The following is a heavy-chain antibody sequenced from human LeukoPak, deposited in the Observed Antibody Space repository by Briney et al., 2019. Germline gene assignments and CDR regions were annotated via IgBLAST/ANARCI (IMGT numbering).Heavy chain of an antibody. J-gene: IGHJ4*02. CDR2: IYSDNT. CDR3: ARRAGAYSHPYDY. V-gene: IGHV3-53*01. Sequence: GGSLRLSCTVSGFTVSSNSMSWVRQAPGKGLEWVSFIYSDNTHYSDSVKGRFTISRDNSKNPLYLQMNSLRAEDTAVYYCARRAGAYSHPYDYRGQGTLVTVSS. CDR1: GFTVSSNS. D-gene: IGHD4/OR15-4a*01.